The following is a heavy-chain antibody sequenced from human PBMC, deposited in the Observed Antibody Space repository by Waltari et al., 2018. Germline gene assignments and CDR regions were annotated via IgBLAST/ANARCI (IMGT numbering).Heavy chain of an antibody. D-gene: IGHD1-7*01. V-gene: IGHV4-59*01. CDR2: IYYSGST. CDR3: ARGGVNWNYDY. Sequence: QVQLQESGPGLVKPSETLSLTCTVSGGSISSYYWSWMRQPPGKGLEWIGYIYYSGSTNYNPSLKSRVTISVDTSKNQFSLKLTSVTAADTAVYYCARGGVNWNYDYWGQGTLVTVSS. J-gene: IGHJ4*02. CDR1: GGSISSYY.